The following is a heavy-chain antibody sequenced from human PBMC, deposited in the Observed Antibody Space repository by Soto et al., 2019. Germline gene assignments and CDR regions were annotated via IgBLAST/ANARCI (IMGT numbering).Heavy chain of an antibody. Sequence: ASVKVSCKASGYTFTSYYMHWVRQAPGQGLEWMGWINPNSGGTNYAQKFQGWVTMTTDTSTSTAYMELRSLRSDDTAVYYCARDPLIAVAGNYFDYWGQGTLVTVSS. CDR2: INPNSGGT. V-gene: IGHV1-2*04. CDR1: GYTFTSYY. CDR3: ARDPLIAVAGNYFDY. J-gene: IGHJ4*02. D-gene: IGHD6-19*01.